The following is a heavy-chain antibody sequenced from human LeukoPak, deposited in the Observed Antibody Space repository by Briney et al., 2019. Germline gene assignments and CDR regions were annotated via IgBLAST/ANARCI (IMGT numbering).Heavy chain of an antibody. D-gene: IGHD6-13*01. V-gene: IGHV4-59*12. CDR1: GGSISSYY. J-gene: IGHJ3*01. Sequence: PSETLSLTCTVSGGSISSYYWSWIRQPPGKGLEWIGYIYYSGSTNYNPSLKSRVTISVDTSKNQFSLQLNSVTPEDTAVYYCVREGQQPGGWDAFDLWGQGTMVTVSS. CDR2: IYYSGST. CDR3: VREGQQPGGWDAFDL.